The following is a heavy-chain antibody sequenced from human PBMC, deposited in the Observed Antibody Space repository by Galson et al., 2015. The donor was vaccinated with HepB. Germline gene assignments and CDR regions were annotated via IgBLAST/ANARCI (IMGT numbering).Heavy chain of an antibody. Sequence: SVKVSCKASGYTFTSYGISWVQQAPGQGLEWMGWISAYNGNTNYAQKLQGRVTMTTDTSTSTAYMELRSLRSDDTAVYYCARVGEDIVVVPAAPREREYWFDPWGQGTLVTVSS. V-gene: IGHV1-18*01. CDR3: ARVGEDIVVVPAAPREREYWFDP. J-gene: IGHJ5*02. D-gene: IGHD2-2*01. CDR2: ISAYNGNT. CDR1: GYTFTSYG.